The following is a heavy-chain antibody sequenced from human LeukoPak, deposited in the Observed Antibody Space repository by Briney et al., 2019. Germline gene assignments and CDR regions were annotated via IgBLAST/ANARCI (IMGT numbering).Heavy chain of an antibody. V-gene: IGHV1-2*02. CDR2: SNPNSGAT. J-gene: IGHJ6*03. CDR3: ARVPNYYYSDYMDV. Sequence: AASVKLSCKASVYTFTSYYMHCVRQSPGQAPGWMGWSNPNSGATNYAQKFQGRVTMTRDTSISTAYMELSRLRSDDTAVYSCARVPNYYYSDYMDVWGKGTTVTVSS. CDR1: VYTFTSYY.